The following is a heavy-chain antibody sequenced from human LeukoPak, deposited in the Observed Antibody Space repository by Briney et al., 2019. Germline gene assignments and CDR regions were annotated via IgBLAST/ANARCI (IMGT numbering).Heavy chain of an antibody. CDR1: GGSISSSSQY. J-gene: IGHJ4*02. Sequence: SETLSLTCTVSGGSISSSSQYWGWIRQPPGKGLEWIGSLYYSGSTYYNSSLKSRVTISVDTSKNQFSLKLSSVTAADTAVYYCAGDDGRGLTVLWAFDYWGQGTLVTVSS. D-gene: IGHD3-10*01. CDR2: LYYSGST. CDR3: AGDDGRGLTVLWAFDY. V-gene: IGHV4-39*07.